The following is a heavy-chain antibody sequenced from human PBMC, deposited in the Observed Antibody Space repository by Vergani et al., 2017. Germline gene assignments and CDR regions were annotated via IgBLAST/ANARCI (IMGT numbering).Heavy chain of an antibody. CDR2: IRHDGIT. Sequence: QAQLQQWGAGLLKPSETLSLTCAIYGGSFNDYWWTRIRQPPGKGLEWIGEIRHDGITHYSPSLKTRVTISIDTSTHQFSLNLRSVTAADTAVYYCAREGYCTNGVCFTLFDVWSQGALVTVSS. CDR1: GGSFNDYW. CDR3: AREGYCTNGVCFTLFDV. D-gene: IGHD2-8*01. V-gene: IGHV4-34*01. J-gene: IGHJ4*02.